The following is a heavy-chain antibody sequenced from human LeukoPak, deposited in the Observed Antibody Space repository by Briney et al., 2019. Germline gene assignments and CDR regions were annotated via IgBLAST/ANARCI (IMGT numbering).Heavy chain of an antibody. CDR3: ARDRAESNWTNHTLFDS. V-gene: IGHV3-30*02. Sequence: GGSLRLSCAASGFTFSSYGMHWVRQAPGKGLEWVAFIRDDGSNKYYADSVKGRFTISRDNARNTLYLQMNSLRVEDTAIYYCARDRAESNWTNHTLFDSWGQGTPVTVSS. CDR1: GFTFSSYG. J-gene: IGHJ4*02. D-gene: IGHD1/OR15-1a*01. CDR2: IRDDGSNK.